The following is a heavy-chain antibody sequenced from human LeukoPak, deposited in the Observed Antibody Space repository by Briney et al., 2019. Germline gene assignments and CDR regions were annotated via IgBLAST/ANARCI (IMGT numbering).Heavy chain of an antibody. CDR3: AKSWRWYYGSGSYEWFDP. J-gene: IGHJ5*02. D-gene: IGHD3-10*01. CDR2: IKQDGSEK. CDR1: GFTSSSYW. V-gene: IGHV3-7*03. Sequence: PGGSLRLSCAVSGFTSSSYWMSWVRQAPGKGLEWVANIKQDGSEKYYVDSVKGRFTTSRDNAKNSLYLQMNSLRAEDTAVYYCAKSWRWYYGSGSYEWFDPWGQGTLVTVSS.